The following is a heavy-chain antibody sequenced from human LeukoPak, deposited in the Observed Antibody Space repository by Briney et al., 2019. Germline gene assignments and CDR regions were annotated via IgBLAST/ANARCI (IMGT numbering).Heavy chain of an antibody. V-gene: IGHV1-2*02. Sequence: ASVKVSCKASGYTFTGYYMHWVRQAPGQGLEWMGWINPNSGGTNYAQKFQGRVTMTRDTSISTAYMELSRLRSDDTAVYYCARGDVLLWFAEFSFDYWGQGTLVTVSS. J-gene: IGHJ4*02. D-gene: IGHD3-10*01. CDR1: GYTFTGYY. CDR2: INPNSGGT. CDR3: ARGDVLLWFAEFSFDY.